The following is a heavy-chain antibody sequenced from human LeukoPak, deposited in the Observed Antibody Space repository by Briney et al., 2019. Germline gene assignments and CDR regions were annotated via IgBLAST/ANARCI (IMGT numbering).Heavy chain of an antibody. CDR3: AISTGYTYIFDY. Sequence: GGPQRLSCAASGFFVSSKYMIWVRQAPGKGVGWVSLIYIGGSTYYADYVKGRFTISRDTSNNTLYLQMNSLRAENTAVYYCAISTGYTYIFDYWGQGTLVTVSS. D-gene: IGHD5-18*01. CDR1: GFFVSSKY. V-gene: IGHV3-53*01. CDR2: IYIGGST. J-gene: IGHJ4*02.